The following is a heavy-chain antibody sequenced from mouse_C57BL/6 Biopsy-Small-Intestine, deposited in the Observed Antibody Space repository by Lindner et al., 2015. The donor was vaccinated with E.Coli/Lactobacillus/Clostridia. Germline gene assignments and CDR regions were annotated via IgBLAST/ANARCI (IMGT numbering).Heavy chain of an antibody. CDR1: GFSLTSYA. D-gene: IGHD2-5*01. CDR2: IWTGGGT. CDR3: AREGYSNYYYAMDY. Sequence: VQLQESGPGLVAPSQSLSITCTVSGFSLTSYAISWVRQPPGKGLEWLGVIWTGGGTNYNSALKSRLSISKDNSKSQVFLKMNSLQTDDTARYYCAREGYSNYYYAMDYWGQGTSVTVSS. V-gene: IGHV2-9-1*01. J-gene: IGHJ4*01.